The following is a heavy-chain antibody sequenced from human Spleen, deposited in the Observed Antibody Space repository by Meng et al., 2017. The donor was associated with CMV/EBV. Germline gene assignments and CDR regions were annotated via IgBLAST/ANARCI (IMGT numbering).Heavy chain of an antibody. CDR2: IRYDGSDK. CDR1: GFTFNTYG. J-gene: IGHJ4*02. D-gene: IGHD3-16*01. CDR3: ARQWDYGYNSLDY. V-gene: IGHV3-30*02. Sequence: GESLKISCAASGFTFNTYGMHWVRQAPVKGLEWLAFIRYDGSDKYYADPVKGRFTISRENAKNSFSLQMNSLRVGDTAVYYCARQWDYGYNSLDYWGQGTLVTVSS.